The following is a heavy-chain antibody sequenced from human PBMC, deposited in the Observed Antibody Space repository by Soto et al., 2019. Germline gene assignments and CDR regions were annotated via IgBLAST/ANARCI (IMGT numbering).Heavy chain of an antibody. CDR1: GGSMNGFY. Sequence: PSETLSLTCTVSGGSMNGFYWNWIRQPAGGGLEWIGRVYSSGRADYIPSLKSRITMSVDTSKNQFYLNLRFVTAADTAVYFCAKDKSGAADIWGHGTMVTV. V-gene: IGHV4-4*07. CDR3: AKDKSGAADI. D-gene: IGHD7-27*01. CDR2: VYSSGRA. J-gene: IGHJ3*02.